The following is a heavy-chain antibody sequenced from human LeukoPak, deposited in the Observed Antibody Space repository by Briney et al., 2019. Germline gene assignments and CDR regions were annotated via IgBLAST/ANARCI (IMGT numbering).Heavy chain of an antibody. V-gene: IGHV3-23*01. D-gene: IGHD4-17*01. CDR3: ARDPNGDYIGAFDM. Sequence: GGSLRLSCAASGFTFSSYAMSWVRQAPGKGLEWVSAIRGGGGSAFYADSVKGRFTISRDNSKYTLFLRMNSLRAEDTAVYYCARDPNGDYIGAFDMWGPGTMVTVSS. J-gene: IGHJ3*02. CDR1: GFTFSSYA. CDR2: IRGGGGSA.